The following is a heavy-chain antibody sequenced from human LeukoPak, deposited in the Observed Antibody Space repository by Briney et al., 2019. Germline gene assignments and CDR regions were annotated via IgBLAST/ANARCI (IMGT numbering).Heavy chain of an antibody. Sequence: PGGSLRLSCAASGFTFSSYCMSWVRQAPGKGLEWVANINQDGSEKYYVDSVKGRFTISRDNAKNSLYLQMNSLRAEDTAVYYCARDLELYYGMDVWGKGTTVTVSS. CDR3: ARDLELYYGMDV. J-gene: IGHJ6*04. D-gene: IGHD1-7*01. V-gene: IGHV3-7*03. CDR2: INQDGSEK. CDR1: GFTFSSYC.